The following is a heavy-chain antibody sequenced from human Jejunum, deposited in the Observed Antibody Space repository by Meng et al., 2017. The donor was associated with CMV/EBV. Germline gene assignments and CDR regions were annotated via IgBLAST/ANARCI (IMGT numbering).Heavy chain of an antibody. CDR1: TFMSYT. D-gene: IGHD2-2*01. CDR2: ISSSSNSR. J-gene: IGHJ4*02. V-gene: IGHV3-21*06. Sequence: TFMSYTMNWVRQAPGKGLEWVSSISSSSNSRNYADSVKGRFTISRDNAGNSLDLQMNSLRAEDTAVYYCARGAVDCSSTSCFSGFFDLWGQGTLVTVSS. CDR3: ARGAVDCSSTSCFSGFFDL.